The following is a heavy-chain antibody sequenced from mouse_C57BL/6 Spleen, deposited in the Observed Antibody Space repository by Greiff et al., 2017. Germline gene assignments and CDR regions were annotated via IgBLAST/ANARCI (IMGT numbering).Heavy chain of an antibody. Sequence: VKLEESGPGLVQPSQCLSITCTVSGFSFTSYGVHWVRQPPGKGLEWLGVIWRGGSTDYNAAFISRLSISKDNSKSQVFFKMNSLQADDTAIYYCAKNLSYEYDGMDYWGQGTSVTVSS. CDR3: AKNLSYEYDGMDY. V-gene: IGHV2-4*01. J-gene: IGHJ4*01. CDR2: IWRGGST. CDR1: GFSFTSYG. D-gene: IGHD2-4*01.